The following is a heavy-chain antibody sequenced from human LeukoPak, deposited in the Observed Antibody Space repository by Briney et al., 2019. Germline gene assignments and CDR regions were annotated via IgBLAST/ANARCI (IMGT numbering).Heavy chain of an antibody. CDR1: GFTFSSYE. CDR2: ISSSGSTI. Sequence: PGGSLRLSCAASGFTFSSYEMNWVRQAPGKGLEWVSYISSSGSTIYYADSMKGRFTVSRDNSKNLLYLQMDSLRVEDTAVYYCARAGTCSSTTCDGGIEYWGQGTLVTVSS. J-gene: IGHJ4*02. V-gene: IGHV3-48*03. CDR3: ARAGTCSSTTCDGGIEY. D-gene: IGHD2-2*01.